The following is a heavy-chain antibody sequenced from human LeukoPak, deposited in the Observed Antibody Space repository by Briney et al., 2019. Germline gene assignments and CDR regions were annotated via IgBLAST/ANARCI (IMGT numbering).Heavy chain of an antibody. CDR1: GYAMSSSNW. D-gene: IGHD3-22*01. Sequence: SETLSLTCVVSGYAMSSSNWWGWIRQPPGKELEWIGYIYYSGNTDYNPSLTSRVTMSVDTSKNQFSLKLSSVTAADTAVYYCARDTYYYDSSGYWADYWGQGTLVTVSS. V-gene: IGHV4-28*03. J-gene: IGHJ4*02. CDR3: ARDTYYYDSSGYWADY. CDR2: IYYSGNT.